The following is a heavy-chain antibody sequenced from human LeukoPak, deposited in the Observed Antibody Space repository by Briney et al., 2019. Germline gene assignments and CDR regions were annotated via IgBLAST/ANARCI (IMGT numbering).Heavy chain of an antibody. V-gene: IGHV3-23*01. J-gene: IGHJ4*02. D-gene: IGHD3-10*01. Sequence: GGSLRLSCAASGFTFSSYAMSWVRQAPGKGLEWVSAISGSGGSTYYADSVKGRFTISRDNSKNTLYLQMNSLRAEDTAVYYCAKCVCYGSGSFYFDYWGQGTLVTVSS. CDR3: AKCVCYGSGSFYFDY. CDR1: GFTFSSYA. CDR2: ISGSGGST.